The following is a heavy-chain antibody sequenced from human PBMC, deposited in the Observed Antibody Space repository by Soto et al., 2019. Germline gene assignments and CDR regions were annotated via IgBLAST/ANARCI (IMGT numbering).Heavy chain of an antibody. Sequence: QVQLQESGPGLVKPSQTLSLTCTVSGGSISSGGYYWSWIRQHPGKGLEWIGYIYYSGSTYYNPSLKGRVTISVDTSKNQFSLKLSSVTAADTAVYYCARDDIRWYYFDYWGQGTLVTVSS. CDR1: GGSISSGGYY. CDR2: IYYSGST. J-gene: IGHJ4*02. D-gene: IGHD3-9*01. CDR3: ARDDIRWYYFDY. V-gene: IGHV4-31*03.